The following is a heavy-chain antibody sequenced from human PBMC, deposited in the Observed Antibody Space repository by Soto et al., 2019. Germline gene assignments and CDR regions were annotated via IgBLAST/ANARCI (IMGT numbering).Heavy chain of an antibody. CDR1: GGSVSSGIYY. J-gene: IGHJ6*02. CDR2: IYYSGST. V-gene: IGHV4-61*01. Sequence: SKTLSLTCTVSGGSVSSGIYYWSWIRHPPGKGLEWIGYIYYSGSTNYNPSLKSRVTISVDTSKNQFSLKLSSVTAADTAVYYCARDLGRFYYYGMDVWGQGTTVTVSS. CDR3: ARDLGRFYYYGMDV.